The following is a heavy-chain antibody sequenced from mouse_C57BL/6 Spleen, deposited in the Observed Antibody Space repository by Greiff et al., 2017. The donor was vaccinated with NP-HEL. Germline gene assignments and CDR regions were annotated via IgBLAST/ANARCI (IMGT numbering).Heavy chain of an antibody. Sequence: VKLVESGPGLVQPSQSLSITCTVSGFSLTSYGVHWVRQSPGKGLEWLGVIWSGGSTDYNAAFISRLSISKDNSKSQVFFKMNSLQADDTAIYYCARKGTTVVDGFDYWGQGTTLTVSS. D-gene: IGHD1-1*01. CDR2: IWSGGST. V-gene: IGHV2-2*01. J-gene: IGHJ2*01. CDR3: ARKGTTVVDGFDY. CDR1: GFSLTSYG.